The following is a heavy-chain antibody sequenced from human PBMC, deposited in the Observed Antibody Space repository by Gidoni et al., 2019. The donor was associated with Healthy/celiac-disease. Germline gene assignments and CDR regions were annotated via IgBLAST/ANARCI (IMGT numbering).Heavy chain of an antibody. V-gene: IGHV3-49*03. D-gene: IGHD2-21*01. CDR1: GFPFGDYA. J-gene: IGHJ6*02. Sequence: EVQLVASGGGLVQPGRSLRPPCNASGFPFGDYALSWFRQAPGKGLEWVGFIRSKAYGGTTEYAASVKGRFTISRDDSKSIAYLQMNSLKTEDTAVYYCTRGRGGDFHYYYYGMDVWGQGTTVTVSS. CDR2: IRSKAYGGTT. CDR3: TRGRGGDFHYYYYGMDV.